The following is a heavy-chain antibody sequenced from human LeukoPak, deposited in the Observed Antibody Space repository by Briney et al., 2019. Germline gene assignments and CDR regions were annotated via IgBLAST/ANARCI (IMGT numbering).Heavy chain of an antibody. D-gene: IGHD6-13*01. CDR1: GFTFSTYA. CDR2: ISYDGSSK. V-gene: IGHV3-30*04. Sequence: GGSLRLSCAASGFTFSTYAMHWVRQAPGKGLEWVAVISYDGSSKYYADSVKGRFTISRDNSKNTLYLQMNSLRAEDTAVYYCASGISWSHVGYWGQGTLVTVSS. CDR3: ASGISWSHVGY. J-gene: IGHJ4*02.